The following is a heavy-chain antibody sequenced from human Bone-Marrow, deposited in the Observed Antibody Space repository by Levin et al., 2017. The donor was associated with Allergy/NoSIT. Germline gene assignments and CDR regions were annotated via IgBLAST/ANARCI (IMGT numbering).Heavy chain of an antibody. D-gene: IGHD5/OR15-5a*01. CDR3: ALGVSSVSPYRAFAM. CDR1: GFTFTSYT. Sequence: GGSLRLSCAASGFTFTSYTMTWVRQAPGRGLEWVSTLRYSGDTTHYADSVKGRFTISRDGSRDTLFRQMNSLSHADTAVYYCALGVSSVSPYRAFAMWGQGTMVTVSS. J-gene: IGHJ3*02. V-gene: IGHV3-23*01. CDR2: LRYSGDTT.